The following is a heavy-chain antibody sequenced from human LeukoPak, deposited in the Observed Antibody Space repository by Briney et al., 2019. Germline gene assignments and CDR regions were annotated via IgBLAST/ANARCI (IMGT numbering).Heavy chain of an antibody. D-gene: IGHD4-17*01. J-gene: IGHJ4*02. CDR2: ISSSSSYI. CDR1: GFTFSSYS. V-gene: IGHV3-21*01. Sequence: GGSLRLSCAASGFTFSSYSMNWVRQAPGKGLEWVSSISSSSSYIYYADSVKGRFTISRDNAQNSLYLQMNSLRAEDTAVYYCARQDYGDYTYGDWGQGTLVTVSS. CDR3: ARQDYGDYTYGD.